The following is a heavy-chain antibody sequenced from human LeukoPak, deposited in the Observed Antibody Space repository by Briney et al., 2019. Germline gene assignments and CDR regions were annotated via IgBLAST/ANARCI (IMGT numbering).Heavy chain of an antibody. CDR1: GFTFSSYG. D-gene: IGHD6-13*01. V-gene: IGHV3-30*18. Sequence: PGRSLRLSCAASGFTFSSYGMHWVRQAPGKGLEWVAVISYDGSNKYYADSVKGRFTISRDNSKNTLYLQMNSLRAEDTAVYYCAKDRWYSSSQGVDYWGQGTLVTVSS. CDR3: AKDRWYSSSQGVDY. CDR2: ISYDGSNK. J-gene: IGHJ4*02.